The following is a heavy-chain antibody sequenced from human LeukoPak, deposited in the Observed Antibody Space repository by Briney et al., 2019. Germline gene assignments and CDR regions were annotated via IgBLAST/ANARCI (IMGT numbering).Heavy chain of an antibody. CDR2: INSDGSST. D-gene: IGHD3-16*02. Sequence: PGGSLRLSCAASGFTFSSHWMHWVRQVPGKGLVWVSYINSDGSSTNYADSVKGRFTISRDNAKNTLYLQMNSLRAEDTAVYYCARDDYRSLDYWGQGTLVTVSS. J-gene: IGHJ4*02. CDR3: ARDDYRSLDY. CDR1: GFTFSSHW. V-gene: IGHV3-74*01.